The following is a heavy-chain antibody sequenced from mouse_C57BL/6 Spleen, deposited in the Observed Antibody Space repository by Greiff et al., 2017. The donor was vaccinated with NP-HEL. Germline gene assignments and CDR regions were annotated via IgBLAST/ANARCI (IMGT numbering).Heavy chain of an antibody. CDR1: GYTFTSYW. D-gene: IGHD1-1*01. V-gene: IGHV1-50*01. CDR2: IDPSDSYT. Sequence: VQLQQPGAELVKPWASVKLSCKASGYTFTSYWMQWVKQRPGQGLEWIGEIDPSDSYTNYNQKFKGKATLTVDTSSSTAYMQLSSLTSEDSAVYYCARSPLTTYVWGTGTTVTVSS. J-gene: IGHJ1*03. CDR3: ARSPLTTYV.